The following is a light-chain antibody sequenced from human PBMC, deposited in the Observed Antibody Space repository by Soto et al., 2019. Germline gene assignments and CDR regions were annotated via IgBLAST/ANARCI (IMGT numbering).Light chain of an antibody. CDR2: DVS. CDR3: CSYAGSYTPVV. J-gene: IGLJ2*01. Sequence: QSALTQPRSVSGPPGQSVTISCTGTSSDVGGYNYVSWYQQHPGKAPKLMIYDVSKRPSGVPDRFSGSKSGNTASLTISGLQAEDEADYYCCSYAGSYTPVVFGGGTKLTVL. CDR1: SSDVGGYNY. V-gene: IGLV2-11*01.